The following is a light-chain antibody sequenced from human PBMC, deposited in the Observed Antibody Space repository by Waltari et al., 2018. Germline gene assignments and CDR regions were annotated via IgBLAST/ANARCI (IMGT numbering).Light chain of an antibody. J-gene: IGKJ5*01. CDR2: QAS. V-gene: IGKV1-5*03. CDR3: QQYQTYPLT. Sequence: DIQMTQSPSTLSASVGDRVTITCRASRSFDTWLAGYQLKAGKAPKRLIYQASILESGVPSRFGGSESGTEFTLTISGLQPDDFATYYCQQYQTYPLTFGQGTRLEIK. CDR1: RSFDTW.